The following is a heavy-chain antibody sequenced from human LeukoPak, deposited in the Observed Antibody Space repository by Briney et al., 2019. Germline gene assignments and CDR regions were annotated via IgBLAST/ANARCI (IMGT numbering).Heavy chain of an antibody. D-gene: IGHD3-10*01. CDR1: GFTFSSYS. V-gene: IGHV3-21*01. Sequence: GGSLRLSCAASGFTFSSYSMNWVRQAPGKGLEWVSSISSSSSYIYYADSVKGRFTISRDNAKSSLYLQMNSLRAEDTAVYYCASRITMVRGVIIDYWGQGTLVTVSS. CDR2: ISSSSSYI. J-gene: IGHJ4*02. CDR3: ASRITMVRGVIIDY.